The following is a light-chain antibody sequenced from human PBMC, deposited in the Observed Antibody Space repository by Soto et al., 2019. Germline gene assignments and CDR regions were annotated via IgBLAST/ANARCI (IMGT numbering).Light chain of an antibody. CDR3: CSYAGSYTWV. V-gene: IGLV2-11*01. CDR2: DVS. CDR1: SSDVGGYNY. Sequence: QSARTQPRSVSGSPGQSVTISCNVTSSDVGGYNYVSWYQQHPGKAPKLMIYDVSKRPSGVPDRFSGSKSGNTASLIISGLQAEDEADYYCCSYAGSYTWVFGGGTKVTVL. J-gene: IGLJ3*02.